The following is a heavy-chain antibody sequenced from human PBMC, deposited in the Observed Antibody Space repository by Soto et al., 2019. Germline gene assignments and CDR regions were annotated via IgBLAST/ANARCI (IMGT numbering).Heavy chain of an antibody. D-gene: IGHD2-2*01. Sequence: QVQLVQSGAEVKKPGSSVKVSCKASGVTFSSYAISWVRQAPGQGLEWMGGIIPISDTTTYAQKFQGRVTITADESTSTAYMELSSLRCEDTAVYYCARSQGSSTSLEIYYYYYYGMDVWCQGTTVTVSS. CDR1: GVTFSSYA. V-gene: IGHV1-69*01. CDR2: IIPISDTT. CDR3: ARSQGSSTSLEIYYYYYYGMDV. J-gene: IGHJ6*02.